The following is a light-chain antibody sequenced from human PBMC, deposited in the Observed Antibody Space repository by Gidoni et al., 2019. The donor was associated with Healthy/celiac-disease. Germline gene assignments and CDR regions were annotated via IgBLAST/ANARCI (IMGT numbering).Light chain of an antibody. CDR3: QQYCSSPRT. J-gene: IGKJ1*01. CDR1: QSGSSSY. V-gene: IGKV3-20*01. CDR2: GAS. Sequence: EIVLKQSPGTLSLSPVERATISCRASQSGSSSYLEWYQQQPGQAPRLLIYGASRRSTGIPDRFSGSGSGTDFTLTISRLEPEDFAVYYCQQYCSSPRTFGQGTKVEIK.